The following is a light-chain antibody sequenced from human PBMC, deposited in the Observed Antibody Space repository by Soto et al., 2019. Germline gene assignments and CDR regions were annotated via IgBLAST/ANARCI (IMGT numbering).Light chain of an antibody. CDR1: QSVSSY. CDR2: DAS. J-gene: IGKJ1*01. V-gene: IGKV3-11*01. CDR3: VQRTTWPWT. Sequence: EIVLTQSPGTLSLSPGERATLSCRASQSVSSYLAWYQQKPGQAPRLLIYDASNRATGIPARFSGSGSGTDCSLTISSLEPEDFAVYHCVQRTTWPWTCGQGSKVEIK.